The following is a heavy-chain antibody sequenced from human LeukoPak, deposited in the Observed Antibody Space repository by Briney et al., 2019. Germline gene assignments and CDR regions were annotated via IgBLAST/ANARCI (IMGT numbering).Heavy chain of an antibody. CDR3: AKDDDWGRYKH. V-gene: IGHV3-23*01. CDR1: GFTLRSYV. D-gene: IGHD3-16*01. J-gene: IGHJ1*01. CDR2: ISPSGGIT. Sequence: GGSLRLSCVASGFTLRSYVMNWVRQAPGKGLEWVSGISPSGGITYYTDSVKGRFTISRDNSKNTQSLQMNSLRAEDTAVYYCAKDDDWGRYKHWGQGTLVTVSS.